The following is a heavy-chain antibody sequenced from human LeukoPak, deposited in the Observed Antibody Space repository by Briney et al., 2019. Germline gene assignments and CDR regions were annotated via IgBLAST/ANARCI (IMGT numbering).Heavy chain of an antibody. CDR2: IYYSGTT. D-gene: IGHD6-6*01. CDR1: GGSIRSSSYY. V-gene: IGHV4-39*01. Sequence: PSETLSLTCAVSGGSIRSSSYYWGWIRQPPGKGLEWIGSIYYSGTTYYNPSLKSRVTISVDTSKNHFSLNLNSVTAADTAVYYCATQVGAARTYIDYWGQGTLVTVSS. CDR3: ATQVGAARTYIDY. J-gene: IGHJ4*02.